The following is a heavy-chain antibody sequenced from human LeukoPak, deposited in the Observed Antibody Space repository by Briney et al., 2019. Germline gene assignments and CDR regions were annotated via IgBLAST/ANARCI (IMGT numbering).Heavy chain of an antibody. CDR3: AKAYSSSWDPNGY. CDR1: GFTFSSYA. CDR2: ISYDGSNK. V-gene: IGHV3-30-3*01. J-gene: IGHJ4*02. Sequence: PGGSLRLSCAASGFTFSSYAMHWVRQAPGKGLEWVAVISYDGSNKYYADSVKGRFTISRDNSKNTLYLQTNSLRAEDTAVYYCAKAYSSSWDPNGYWGQGTLVTVSS. D-gene: IGHD6-13*01.